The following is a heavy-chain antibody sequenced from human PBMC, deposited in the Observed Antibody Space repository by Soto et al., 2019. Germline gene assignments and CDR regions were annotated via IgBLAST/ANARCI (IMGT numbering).Heavy chain of an antibody. V-gene: IGHV1-18*01. J-gene: IGHJ3*01. CDR3: AGGGYSGSHFGF. Sequence: ASVKVSCKASGYTFTSYGISWVRQAPGQGLEWMGWISAYNGNTNYAQKLQSRVTMTTDTSTSTAYMELRSLRSDDTAVFYFAGGGYSGSHFGFGGQGTMDPVSS. D-gene: IGHD5-12*01. CDR1: GYTFTSYG. CDR2: ISAYNGNT.